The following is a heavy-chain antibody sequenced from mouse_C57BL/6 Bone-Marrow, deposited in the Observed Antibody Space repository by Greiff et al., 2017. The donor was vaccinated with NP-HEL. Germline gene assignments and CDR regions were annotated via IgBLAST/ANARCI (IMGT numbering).Heavy chain of an antibody. CDR3: ARHDYYGSSY. CDR2: ISGGGGNT. CDR1: GFTFSSYT. D-gene: IGHD1-1*01. V-gene: IGHV5-9*01. Sequence: EVQRVESGGGLVKPGGSLKLSCAASGFTFSSYTMSWVRQTPEKRLEWVATISGGGGNTYYPDSVKGRFTISRDNAKNTLYLQMSSLRSEDTALYYCARHDYYGSSYWGQGTTLTVSS. J-gene: IGHJ2*01.